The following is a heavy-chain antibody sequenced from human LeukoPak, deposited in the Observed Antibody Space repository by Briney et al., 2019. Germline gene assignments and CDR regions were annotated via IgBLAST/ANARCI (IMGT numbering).Heavy chain of an antibody. D-gene: IGHD2-15*01. J-gene: IGHJ5*02. CDR3: AKDGFRGDCIGGSCYPFDP. V-gene: IGHV3-23*01. Sequence: GGSLRLSCAASGFTFSSYAMSGVRQAPGKGLEWVSTISDSCGNTDYADSVKGRFNIYRDNSKNTLYLQMNSLRAEDTALYYCAKDGFRGDCIGGSCYPFDPWGQGTLVTVSS. CDR1: GFTFSSYA. CDR2: ISDSCGNT.